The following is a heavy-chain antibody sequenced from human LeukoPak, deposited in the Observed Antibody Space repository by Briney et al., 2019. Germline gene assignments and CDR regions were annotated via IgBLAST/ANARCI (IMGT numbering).Heavy chain of an antibody. Sequence: SETLSLTCTVSGVSISNYYWTWIRQPPGKGLEWIGYIYYSGSTNYNPSLKSRVTMSVDTSKNQFSLKLSSVTAADTAVYYCARLLEPATGYYMDVWGKGTTVTISS. CDR3: ARLLEPATGYYMDV. D-gene: IGHD5-24*01. V-gene: IGHV4-59*12. CDR2: IYYSGST. J-gene: IGHJ6*03. CDR1: GVSISNYY.